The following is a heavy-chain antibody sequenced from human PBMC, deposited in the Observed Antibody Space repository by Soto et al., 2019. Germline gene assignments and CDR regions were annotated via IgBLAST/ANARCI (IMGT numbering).Heavy chain of an antibody. D-gene: IGHD3-10*01. CDR2: IYHSGST. V-gene: IGHV4-30-4*01. CDR1: GGSLSSGDYY. CDR3: ARDYRTATLLLGVGEVSGWFDP. Sequence: QVQLQESRPGLVKPSQTLSLTCTVSGGSLSSGDYYWSWIRQPPGKALERIGYIYHSGSTYYNPSLRSRVTVSVDTSQNQFSLKLSSVTAADTAVYYCARDYRTATLLLGVGEVSGWFDPWGQGTLVAFAA. J-gene: IGHJ5*02.